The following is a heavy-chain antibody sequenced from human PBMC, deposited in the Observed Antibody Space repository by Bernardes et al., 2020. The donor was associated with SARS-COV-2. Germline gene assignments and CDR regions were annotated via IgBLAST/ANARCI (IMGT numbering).Heavy chain of an antibody. CDR3: VKYQETAVTSGFDP. V-gene: IGHV3-23*01. CDR2: ISGRGVTP. Sequence: GGSLRLSCSASGFTFSNYAMAWVRQAPGKGLEWVSTISGRGVTPYYADSVKGRFTISRDNSKNTLYVQMNSLRADDTAVYYCVKYQETAVTSGFDPWGQGTLVIVSS. J-gene: IGHJ5*02. CDR1: GFTFSNYA. D-gene: IGHD2-2*01.